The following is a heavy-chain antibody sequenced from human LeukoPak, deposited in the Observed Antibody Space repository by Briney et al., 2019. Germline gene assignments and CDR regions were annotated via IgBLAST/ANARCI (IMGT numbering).Heavy chain of an antibody. CDR1: GYTLTELS. J-gene: IGHJ5*02. Sequence: VASVKVSCKVSGYTLTELSMHWVRQAPGKGLEWMGGFDPEDGETIYAQKFQGRVTMTEDTSTDTAYIELSSLRSEDTAVYYCATNPYSSSWYGDNWFEPWSQGTLVTVSS. CDR3: ATNPYSSSWYGDNWFEP. CDR2: FDPEDGET. D-gene: IGHD6-13*01. V-gene: IGHV1-24*01.